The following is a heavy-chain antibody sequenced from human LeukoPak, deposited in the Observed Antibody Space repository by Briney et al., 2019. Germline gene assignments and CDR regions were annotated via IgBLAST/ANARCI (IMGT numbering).Heavy chain of an antibody. Sequence: PGGSLRLSCAASGFTFDDFAMHWVRQAPGKGLEWVSLISGDGGSTYYADSVKGRFTISRDNSKNSLYLQMNSLRTEDTALYYCAKAAVAGISPDGNYYYGMYVWGQGTTVTVSS. V-gene: IGHV3-43*02. CDR3: AKAAVAGISPDGNYYYGMYV. CDR1: GFTFDDFA. D-gene: IGHD6-19*01. CDR2: ISGDGGST. J-gene: IGHJ6*02.